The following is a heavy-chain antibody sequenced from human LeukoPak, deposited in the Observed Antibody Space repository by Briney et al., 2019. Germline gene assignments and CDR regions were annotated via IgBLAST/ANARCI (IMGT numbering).Heavy chain of an antibody. V-gene: IGHV1-18*01. CDR1: GYTFTSYG. D-gene: IGHD3-10*01. CDR3: ATGPLWFGELSGAGGIN. Sequence: ASVKVSCKASGYTFTSYGISWVRQAPGQGLEWMGWISAYNGNTNYAQKLQGRVTMTTDTSTSTAYMELRSLRSEDTAVYYCATGPLWFGELSGAGGINWGQGTLVTVSS. J-gene: IGHJ4*02. CDR2: ISAYNGNT.